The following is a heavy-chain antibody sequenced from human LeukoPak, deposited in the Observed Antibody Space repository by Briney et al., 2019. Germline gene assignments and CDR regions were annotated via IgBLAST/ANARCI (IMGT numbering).Heavy chain of an antibody. D-gene: IGHD6-13*01. Sequence: SETLSLTCTVSGGSISSSSYYWAWIRQPPGKGLEWIGNIYYSGSNYYNPSLKSRLTISVDTSKNQFSLNLSSVTAADAAVYYCARRQRLVLIDAFDIWGQGTLVTVSS. CDR3: ARRQRLVLIDAFDI. CDR2: IYYSGSN. CDR1: GGSISSSSYY. V-gene: IGHV4-39*01. J-gene: IGHJ3*02.